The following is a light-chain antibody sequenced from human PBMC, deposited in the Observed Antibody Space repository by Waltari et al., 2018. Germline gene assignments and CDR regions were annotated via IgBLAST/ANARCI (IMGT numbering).Light chain of an antibody. Sequence: DILMTQSPSTLSASVGDRVTITCRASQSIGNWLAWYQQKSGKVPKALIYKASVLASGVPSRFSGSGSETEFTRIISGLQVDDAATYYCQQYNNAWTFGQGTKVEIK. V-gene: IGKV1-5*03. CDR2: KAS. CDR3: QQYNNAWT. J-gene: IGKJ1*01. CDR1: QSIGNW.